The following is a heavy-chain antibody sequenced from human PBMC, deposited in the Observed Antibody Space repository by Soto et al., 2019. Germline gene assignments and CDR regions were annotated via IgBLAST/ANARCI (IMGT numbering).Heavy chain of an antibody. J-gene: IGHJ4*02. CDR1: GYTFTDAW. CDR3: ARQKGY. CDR2: VYPGDSQT. Sequence: GESLKISCKASGYTFTDAWIGWVRQMPGKGLEWMGIVYPGDSQTRYDPSFQGQITISADKSITTAYLQWTSLKASDSAMYYCARQKGYWGQGTLVTVSS. V-gene: IGHV5-51*01.